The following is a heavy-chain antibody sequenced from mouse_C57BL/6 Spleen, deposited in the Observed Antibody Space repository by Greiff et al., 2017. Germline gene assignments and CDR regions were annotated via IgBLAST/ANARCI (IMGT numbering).Heavy chain of an antibody. CDR1: GYTFTDYN. D-gene: IGHD2-13*01. Sequence: VQLQQSGPELVKPGASVKIPCKASGYTFTDYNMDWVKQSHGKSLKWIGDINPNNGGTIYNQKFKGKATLTVDKSSSTAYMELRSLTSEDTAVYYCARGEPFAYWGQGTLVTVSS. J-gene: IGHJ3*01. CDR2: INPNNGGT. V-gene: IGHV1-18*01. CDR3: ARGEPFAY.